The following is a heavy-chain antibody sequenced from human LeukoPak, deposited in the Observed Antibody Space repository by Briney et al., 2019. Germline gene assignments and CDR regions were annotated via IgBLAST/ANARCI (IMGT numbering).Heavy chain of an antibody. Sequence: VASVKVSFQASGYTFTSYGISWVRQAPGQGLEWMGWISAYNCNTNYAQKLQGRVTMTTDTSKSKDYMELRSLRSDDTAVYYCSRDYDILTGYFSKAFDIWGQGTMVTVSS. D-gene: IGHD3-9*01. J-gene: IGHJ3*02. CDR2: ISAYNCNT. CDR1: GYTFTSYG. CDR3: SRDYDILTGYFSKAFDI. V-gene: IGHV1-18*01.